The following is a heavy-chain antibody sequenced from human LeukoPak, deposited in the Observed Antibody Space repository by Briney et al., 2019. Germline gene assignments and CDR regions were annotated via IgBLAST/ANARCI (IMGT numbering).Heavy chain of an antibody. CDR3: ARARIKKAVAGTFEDHNWFDP. Sequence: ASVKVSCKASGYTFTSYDINWVRQATGQGLEWMGWMNPNSGNTGYAQKFQGRVTMTRNTSISTAYMELSSLRSEDTAVYYCARARIKKAVAGTFEDHNWFDPWGQGTLVTVSS. D-gene: IGHD6-19*01. V-gene: IGHV1-8*01. CDR2: MNPNSGNT. J-gene: IGHJ5*02. CDR1: GYTFTSYD.